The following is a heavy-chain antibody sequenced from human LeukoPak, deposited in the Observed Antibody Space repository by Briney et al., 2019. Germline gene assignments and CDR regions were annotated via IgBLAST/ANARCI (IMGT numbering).Heavy chain of an antibody. CDR3: ARDDTDYSYGSWFDP. CDR2: ISSSSSNI. Sequence: GGSLRLSCAASGFTFSSYSMNWVRQAPGKGLEWVSSISSSSSNIYYADSVKGRFTISRDNAKNSLYLQMNSLRAEDTAVYYCARDDTDYSYGSWFDPWGQGTLVTVSS. CDR1: GFTFSSYS. J-gene: IGHJ5*02. D-gene: IGHD5-18*01. V-gene: IGHV3-48*01.